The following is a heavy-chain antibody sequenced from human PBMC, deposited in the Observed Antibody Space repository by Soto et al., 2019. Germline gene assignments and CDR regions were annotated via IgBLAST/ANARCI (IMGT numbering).Heavy chain of an antibody. D-gene: IGHD3-10*01. CDR3: AKGSSIYYSSIDY. CDR2: ISWNSGSI. Sequence: EVQLVESGGGLVQPGRSLRLSCAASGFTFDDYAMHWVRQAPGKGLEWVSGISWNSGSIGYADSVKGRFTISRDNAKNSLYLQMNSLRAEDTALYYCAKGSSIYYSSIDYWGQGTLVTVSS. J-gene: IGHJ4*02. V-gene: IGHV3-9*01. CDR1: GFTFDDYA.